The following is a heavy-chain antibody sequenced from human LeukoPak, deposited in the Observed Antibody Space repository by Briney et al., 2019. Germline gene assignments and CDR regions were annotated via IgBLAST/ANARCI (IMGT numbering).Heavy chain of an antibody. D-gene: IGHD6-19*01. J-gene: IGHJ4*02. CDR2: IIPIFGTA. CDR3: ARGRDSSGWYIPVDY. CDR1: GGTFSSYA. Sequence: SVKVSCKASGGTFSSYAISWVRQAPGQGLEWMGGIIPIFGTANYAQKFQGRVTITADESTSTAYMELSSLRSEDTAVYYCARGRDSSGWYIPVDYWGQGTLVTVSS. V-gene: IGHV1-69*13.